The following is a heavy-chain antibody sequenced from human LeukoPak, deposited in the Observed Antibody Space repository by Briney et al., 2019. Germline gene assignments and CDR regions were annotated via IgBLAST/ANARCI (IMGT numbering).Heavy chain of an antibody. CDR2: IYYRGST. Sequence: SETLSLTCTVSGGSISSSSYHWGWIRQPPGKGLEWIGSIYYRGSTYYNPSLKSRVTISVDTSKKQISLRLSSVTAADTAVYYCATEQVSGSAWGFDYWGQGSLVTVSS. V-gene: IGHV4-39*07. J-gene: IGHJ4*02. CDR1: GGSISSSSYH. CDR3: ATEQVSGSAWGFDY. D-gene: IGHD6-19*01.